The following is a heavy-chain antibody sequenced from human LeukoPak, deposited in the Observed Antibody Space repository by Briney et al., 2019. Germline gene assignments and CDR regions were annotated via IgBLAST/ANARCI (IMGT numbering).Heavy chain of an antibody. CDR3: ARHPYSGSYHFDY. D-gene: IGHD1-26*01. CDR2: INPNSGGT. J-gene: IGHJ4*02. V-gene: IGHV1-2*02. CDR1: GYTFAGYY. Sequence: ASVKVSCKASGYTFAGYYMHWVRQAPGQGLEWMGWINPNSGGTNSAQKFQGRVTMTRDTSISTAYMELSRLTSDDTAVYYCARHPYSGSYHFDYWGQGTLVTVSS.